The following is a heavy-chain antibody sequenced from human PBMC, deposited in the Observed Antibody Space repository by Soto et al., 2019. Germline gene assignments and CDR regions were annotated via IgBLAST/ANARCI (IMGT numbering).Heavy chain of an antibody. J-gene: IGHJ4*02. CDR3: ARTDPHHCSSTSCYGPFDY. D-gene: IGHD2-2*01. V-gene: IGHV1-69*02. CDR1: GGTFSSYT. CDR2: IIPILGIA. Sequence: GASVKVSCKASGGTFSSYTISWVRQAPGQGLEWMGRIIPILGIANYAQKFQGRVTITADKSTSTAYMELSSLRSEDTAVYYCARTDPHHCSSTSCYGPFDYWGQGTLVTVSS.